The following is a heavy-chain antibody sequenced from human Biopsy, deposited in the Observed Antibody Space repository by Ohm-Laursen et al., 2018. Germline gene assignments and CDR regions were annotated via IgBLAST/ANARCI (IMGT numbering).Heavy chain of an antibody. CDR1: GFTFSNYA. V-gene: IGHV3-30*18. J-gene: IGHJ4*02. Sequence: SLRLSCAASGFTFSNYAIHWVRQAPGRGLEWVALISSDGSSQYYADSVKGRFTISRDNARNSLYLQIKSLRTEDTAFYYCAKDTFADLRGPSGWYGVDYWGQGTMVTVSS. D-gene: IGHD6-19*01. CDR2: ISSDGSSQ. CDR3: AKDTFADLRGPSGWYGVDY.